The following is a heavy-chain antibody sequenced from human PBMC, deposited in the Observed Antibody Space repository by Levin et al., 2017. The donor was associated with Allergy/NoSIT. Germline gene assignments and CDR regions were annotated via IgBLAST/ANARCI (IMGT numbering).Heavy chain of an antibody. CDR3: ARFPRLVTKTDAFDI. CDR1: GGTFSSYA. D-gene: IGHD3-9*01. Sequence: SVKVSCKASGGTFSSYAISWVRQAPGQGLEWMGWIIPILGIANYAQKFQGRVTITADKSTSTAYMELSSLRSEDTAVYYCARFPRLVTKTDAFDIWGQGTMVTVSS. CDR2: IIPILGIA. J-gene: IGHJ3*02. V-gene: IGHV1-69*10.